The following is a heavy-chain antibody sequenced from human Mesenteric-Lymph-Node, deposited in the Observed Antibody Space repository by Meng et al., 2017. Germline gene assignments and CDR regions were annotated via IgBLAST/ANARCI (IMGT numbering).Heavy chain of an antibody. J-gene: IGHJ4*02. D-gene: IGHD3-22*01. CDR1: GYTFTNYG. V-gene: IGHV1-18*01. Sequence: QGRLVQSGAEVKKPGAAMKGSCKDSGYTFTNYGISWVRQAPGQGLEWMGWISAYNGNTNYAQKLQGRVTMTTDTSMSTAYMELRSLRSDDTAVYYCARVSDDYDRTGYYNFDYWGQGTLVTVSS. CDR2: ISAYNGNT. CDR3: ARVSDDYDRTGYYNFDY.